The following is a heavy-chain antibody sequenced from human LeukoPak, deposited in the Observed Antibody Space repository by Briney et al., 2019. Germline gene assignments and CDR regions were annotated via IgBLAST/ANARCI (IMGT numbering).Heavy chain of an antibody. D-gene: IGHD3-22*01. CDR2: ISGSGGST. Sequence: PGGSLRLSCAASGFTFSSYAMSWVRRAPGKGLEWVSAISGSGGSTYYADSVKGRFTISRDNSKNTLYLQMNSLRAEDTAVYYCAKDPNYYDSSGYAFDYWGQGTLVTVSS. V-gene: IGHV3-23*01. CDR3: AKDPNYYDSSGYAFDY. CDR1: GFTFSSYA. J-gene: IGHJ4*02.